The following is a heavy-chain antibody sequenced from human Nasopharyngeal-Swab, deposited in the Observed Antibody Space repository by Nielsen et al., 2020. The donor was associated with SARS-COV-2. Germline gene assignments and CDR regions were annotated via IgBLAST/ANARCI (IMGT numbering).Heavy chain of an antibody. Sequence: GESLKIPCAASGFTFSSYAMSWVRQAPGKGLEWVSAISGSGGSTYYADSVKGRFTTSRDNSKDTLYLQMNSLRAEDTAVYYCAKDRQLVVTATPDYFDYWGQGTLVTVSS. J-gene: IGHJ4*02. D-gene: IGHD2-21*02. CDR2: ISGSGGST. V-gene: IGHV3-23*01. CDR3: AKDRQLVVTATPDYFDY. CDR1: GFTFSSYA.